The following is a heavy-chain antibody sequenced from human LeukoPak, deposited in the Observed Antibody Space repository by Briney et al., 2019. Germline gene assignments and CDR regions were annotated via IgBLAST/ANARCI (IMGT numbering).Heavy chain of an antibody. CDR3: ASLSSGWYFDY. CDR2: INHSGST. V-gene: IGHV4-34*01. Sequence: PSETLSLTCAVYGGSFSGYYWSWIRQPPGKGLEWTGEINHSGSTNYNPSLKSRVTISVDTSKNQFSLKLSSVTAADTAVYYCASLSSGWYFDYWGQGTLVTVSS. CDR1: GGSFSGYY. D-gene: IGHD6-19*01. J-gene: IGHJ4*02.